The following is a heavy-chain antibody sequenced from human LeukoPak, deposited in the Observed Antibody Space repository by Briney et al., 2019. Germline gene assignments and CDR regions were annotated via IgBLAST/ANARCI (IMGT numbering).Heavy chain of an antibody. CDR1: GYTFTSYD. D-gene: IGHD2-2*01. CDR2: INPDSGNT. J-gene: IGHJ5*02. CDR3: ARGLHCSKANCRRGEWFDP. Sequence: GASVKVSCKASGYTFTSYDINWVRQATGQGLEWMGWINPDSGNTGYAQKFQGRVTMTRNASISTAYMELSSLRSEDTARYYCARGLHCSKANCRRGEWFDPWGQGTLVTVSS. V-gene: IGHV1-8*01.